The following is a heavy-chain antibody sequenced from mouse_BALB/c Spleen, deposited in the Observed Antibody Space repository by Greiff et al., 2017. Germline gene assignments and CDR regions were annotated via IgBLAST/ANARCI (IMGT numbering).Heavy chain of an antibody. CDR1: GFTFSSYA. CDR3: ARKGTMITPFDY. J-gene: IGHJ2*01. V-gene: IGHV5-6-5*01. CDR2: ISSGGST. D-gene: IGHD2-4*01. Sequence: DVMLVESGGGLVKPGGSLKLSCAASGFTFSSYAMSWVRQTPEKRLEWVASISSGGSTYYPDSVKGRFTISRDNARNILYLQMSSLRSEDTAMYYCARKGTMITPFDYWGQGTTLTVSS.